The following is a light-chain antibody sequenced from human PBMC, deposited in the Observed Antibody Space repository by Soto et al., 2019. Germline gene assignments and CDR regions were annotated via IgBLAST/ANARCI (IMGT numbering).Light chain of an antibody. Sequence: DVQMTQSPSSVSASVGDSVTITCRASQGIANYLSWFQQKPGKAPKALIYATSTLQTGVPSRFSGSGSGTDFTLTISSLQFEDFATYYCQQYNSYPIPFGHRTRLEMK. CDR1: QGIANY. V-gene: IGKV1-16*01. CDR2: ATS. CDR3: QQYNSYPIP. J-gene: IGKJ5*01.